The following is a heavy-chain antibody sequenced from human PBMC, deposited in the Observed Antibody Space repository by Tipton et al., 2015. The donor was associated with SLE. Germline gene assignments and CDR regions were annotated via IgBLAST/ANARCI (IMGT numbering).Heavy chain of an antibody. CDR1: GGSIRSGSYY. Sequence: TLSLTCTVSGGSIRSGSYYWSWIRQPAGRGLEWIGHFSTTGSTNYNPSLKSRVTISGDRSKNQFSLTLHSVTAADTAVYYCARVNLDIWSDTYYFDYWGQGTRAIVSS. J-gene: IGHJ4*02. D-gene: IGHD1-1*01. CDR2: FSTTGST. CDR3: ARVNLDIWSDTYYFDY. V-gene: IGHV4-61*09.